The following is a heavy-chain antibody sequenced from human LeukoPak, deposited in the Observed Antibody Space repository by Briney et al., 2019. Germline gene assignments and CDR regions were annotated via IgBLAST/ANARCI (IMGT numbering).Heavy chain of an antibody. J-gene: IGHJ4*02. Sequence: SETLSLTCAVYGGSFSGYYWSWIRQPPGKGLEWIGEINHSGSTNYNPSLKSRVTISVDTSKNQFSLKLSSVTAADTAVYYCARGLHRIAAAGTDYWGQGTLVTVSS. CDR3: ARGLHRIAAAGTDY. D-gene: IGHD6-13*01. V-gene: IGHV4-34*01. CDR1: GGSFSGYY. CDR2: INHSGST.